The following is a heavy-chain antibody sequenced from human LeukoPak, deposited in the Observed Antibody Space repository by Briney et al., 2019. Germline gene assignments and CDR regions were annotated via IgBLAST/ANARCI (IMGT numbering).Heavy chain of an antibody. CDR2: ISYDGSNK. J-gene: IGHJ5*02. CDR3: VRSDWFDP. CDR1: GFTFSSYG. Sequence: GGSLRLSCAASGFTFSSYGMHWVRQAPGKGLEWVAVISYDGSNKYYADSVKGRFTISRDNSKNTLYLQMNSLRAEDTAVYYCVRSDWFDPWGQGTLVTVSS. V-gene: IGHV3-30*03.